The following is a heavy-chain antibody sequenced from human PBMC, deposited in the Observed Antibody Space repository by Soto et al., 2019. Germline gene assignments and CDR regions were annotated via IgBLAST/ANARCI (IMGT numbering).Heavy chain of an antibody. CDR1: GFTVSSYA. J-gene: IGHJ1*01. V-gene: IGHV3-23*01. CDR2: ISGSGGST. Sequence: GGSLRLSCAASGFTVSSYAMSWVRQAPGKGLEWVSAISGSGGSTYYADSVKGRFTISTDNSKNTPYLQMNSLRAEDTALYSCAKAYSSSWYWYFQHWGQGTLVTVSS. CDR3: AKAYSSSWYWYFQH. D-gene: IGHD6-13*01.